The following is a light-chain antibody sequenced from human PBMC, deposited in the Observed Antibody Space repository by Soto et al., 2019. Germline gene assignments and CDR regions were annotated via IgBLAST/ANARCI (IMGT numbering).Light chain of an antibody. Sequence: DIQMNQSPSSLSASVGDRVTITCRASQGIGNYLAWYQQKPGKVPKLLIFAASTLQSGVPSRFRGSGSGTDFTLTISRLQPEDVATYYCQKYNVLTGTFGPGTKVEIK. CDR2: AAS. CDR3: QKYNVLTGT. V-gene: IGKV1-27*01. J-gene: IGKJ3*01. CDR1: QGIGNY.